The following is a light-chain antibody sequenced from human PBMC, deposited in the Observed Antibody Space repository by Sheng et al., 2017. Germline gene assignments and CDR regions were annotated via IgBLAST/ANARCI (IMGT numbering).Light chain of an antibody. CDR2: DAS. J-gene: IGKJ1*01. Sequence: EIVLTQSPGTLSLSPGDGATLSCRASQSISSYLAWYQQKPGQAPRLLIYDASNRATGIPARFSGSGSGTDFTLTISSLEPEDFATYYCQQYNSYSRVFGQGTKVEIK. CDR1: QSISSY. V-gene: IGKV3-11*01. CDR3: QQYNSYSRV.